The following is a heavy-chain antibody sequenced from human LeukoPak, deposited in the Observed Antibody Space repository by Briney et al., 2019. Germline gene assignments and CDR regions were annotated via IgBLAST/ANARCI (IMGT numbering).Heavy chain of an antibody. CDR2: IYYSGST. V-gene: IGHV4-59*01. CDR3: ARVAVEIAAAGTYYYYYYMDV. CDR1: GGSISSYY. Sequence: SETLSLTCTVSGGSISSYYWSWIRQPPGKGLEWIGYIYYSGSTNHNPSLKSRVTISVDTSKNQFSLKLSSVTAADTAVYYCARVAVEIAAAGTYYYYYYMDVWGKGTTVTVSS. D-gene: IGHD6-13*01. J-gene: IGHJ6*03.